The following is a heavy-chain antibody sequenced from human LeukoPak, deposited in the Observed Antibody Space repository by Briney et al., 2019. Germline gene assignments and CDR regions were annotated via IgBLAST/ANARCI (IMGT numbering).Heavy chain of an antibody. V-gene: IGHV4-39*06. CDR2: INHGGST. Sequence: PSETLSLTCAVSGASVSGSNYYWGWIRQPPGKGLEWIGEINHGGSTNYNPPLKSRVTISVDTSKNQFPLKLSSVTAADTAVYYCARSGSGSYYKDYFDYWGQGTLVTVSS. CDR1: GASVSGSNYY. D-gene: IGHD3-10*01. CDR3: ARSGSGSYYKDYFDY. J-gene: IGHJ4*02.